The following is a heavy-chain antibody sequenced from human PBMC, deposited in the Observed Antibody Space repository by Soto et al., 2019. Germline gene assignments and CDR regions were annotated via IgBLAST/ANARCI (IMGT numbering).Heavy chain of an antibody. CDR1: GGSISSSSYY. CDR3: ARHPISWDFDY. CDR2: VHFSGNT. V-gene: IGHV4-39*01. Sequence: QLQLQESGPGLVKPSETLSLTCTVSGGSISSSSYYWDWIRQPPGKGLEWIGSVHFSGNTYYNPSPTSQVTISVNTSKNQFSLKLSSVTATDTAVYYCARHPISWDFDYWGQGTLVTVSS. D-gene: IGHD3-3*02. J-gene: IGHJ4*02.